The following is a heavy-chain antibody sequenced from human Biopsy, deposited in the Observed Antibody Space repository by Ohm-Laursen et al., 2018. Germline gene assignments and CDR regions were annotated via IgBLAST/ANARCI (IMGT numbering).Heavy chain of an antibody. Sequence: TLSLTWAVSGVSISVDGYYWAWIRQLPGKGLDWIGYIYHSGTTYYNPSLKSRLTMSVDTSKNEFSLRLRSVTAADTAVYFCATFRASWDTTQGGDYWGQGTLVIVSS. D-gene: IGHD1-26*01. V-gene: IGHV4-31*11. CDR3: ATFRASWDTTQGGDY. J-gene: IGHJ4*02. CDR2: IYHSGTT. CDR1: GVSISVDGYY.